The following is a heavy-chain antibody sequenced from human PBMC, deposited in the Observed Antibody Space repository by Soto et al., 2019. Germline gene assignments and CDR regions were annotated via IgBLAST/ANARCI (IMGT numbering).Heavy chain of an antibody. CDR1: GFIFSDYS. Sequence: HVQLVESGGDLVKPGGALRLSCAASGFIFSDYSMSWIRQAPGKGLEWVSYISCSTTSSRHYADSVKGRFTISRDNAKNSLYLQMDSLRAEDTAVYYCARQSGSYRFDPWGQGTLVTFSS. V-gene: IGHV3-11*01. J-gene: IGHJ5*02. CDR3: ARQSGSYRFDP. CDR2: ISCSTTSSR. D-gene: IGHD3-10*01.